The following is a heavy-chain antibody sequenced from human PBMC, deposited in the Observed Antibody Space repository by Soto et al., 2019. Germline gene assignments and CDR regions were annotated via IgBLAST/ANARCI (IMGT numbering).Heavy chain of an antibody. J-gene: IGHJ4*02. Sequence: PSETLSLTCTVSGGSISSGGYYWSWIRQHPGKGLEWIRYIYYSGSTYYNPSLKSRVTISVDTSKNQFSLKLSSVTAADTAVYYCARSKVPAATLFDYWGQGTLVTVSS. CDR2: IYYSGST. CDR1: GGSISSGGYY. D-gene: IGHD2-2*01. CDR3: ARSKVPAATLFDY. V-gene: IGHV4-31*03.